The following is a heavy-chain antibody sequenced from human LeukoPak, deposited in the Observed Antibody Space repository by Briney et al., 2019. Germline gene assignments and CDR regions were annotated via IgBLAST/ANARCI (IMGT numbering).Heavy chain of an antibody. CDR3: ARGDYFDY. Sequence: AGGSLRLSCAASGFTFSDYSMNWVRQAPGKGLEWVSSIGSSSSYTYYADSVKGRFTISRDNAKNPLYLQMNSLRAEDTAAYYCARGDYFDYWGQGTLVTVSS. CDR2: IGSSSSYT. J-gene: IGHJ4*02. V-gene: IGHV3-21*01. CDR1: GFTFSDYS.